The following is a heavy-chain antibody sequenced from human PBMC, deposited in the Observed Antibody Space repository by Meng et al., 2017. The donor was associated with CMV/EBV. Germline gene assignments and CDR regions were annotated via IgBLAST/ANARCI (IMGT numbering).Heavy chain of an antibody. J-gene: IGHJ6*02. Sequence: GGSLRLSCAASGFTFRSYAMHWVRHAPGKGLEWVAVISYDGSNKYYADSVKGRFTISRDNSKNTLYLQMNSLRAEDTAVYYCARELIVVVPAAIWAYYYGMDVWGQGTTVTVSS. CDR2: ISYDGSNK. CDR1: GFTFRSYA. CDR3: ARELIVVVPAAIWAYYYGMDV. V-gene: IGHV3-30-3*01. D-gene: IGHD2-2*01.